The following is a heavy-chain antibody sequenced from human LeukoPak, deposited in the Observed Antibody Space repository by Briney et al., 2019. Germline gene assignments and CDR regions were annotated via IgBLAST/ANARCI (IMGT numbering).Heavy chain of an antibody. Sequence: EASVTVSCKASGYTFTTYAIHWVRQAPGRGLEWMGRINAGNGDAKYSQNFHDRITITRDTSASTVYMELTSLRSEDTAVYYCGKSAPSGFDPWGQGTLVTVSS. J-gene: IGHJ5*02. CDR1: GYTFTTYA. CDR2: INAGNGDA. CDR3: GKSAPSGFDP. V-gene: IGHV1-3*01.